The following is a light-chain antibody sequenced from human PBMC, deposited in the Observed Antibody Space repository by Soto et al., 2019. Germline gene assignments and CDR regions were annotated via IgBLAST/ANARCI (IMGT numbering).Light chain of an antibody. CDR3: AEWDVNLRANYV. Sequence: QSVLTQPPSASGTPGQRVTISCSGSSSNIGTNYVYWYQQLPGTAPKLLIYRNTQRPSGVPDRFSGSKSGTSASLAISGLRSEDEADYYWAEWDVNLRANYVFGTGPKLTVL. CDR1: SSNIGTNY. J-gene: IGLJ1*01. V-gene: IGLV1-47*01. CDR2: RNT.